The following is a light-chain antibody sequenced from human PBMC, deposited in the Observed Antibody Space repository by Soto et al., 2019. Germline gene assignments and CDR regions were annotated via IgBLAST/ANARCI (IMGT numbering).Light chain of an antibody. V-gene: IGKV3-20*01. CDR3: HHYDSSPPYT. CDR2: GTS. J-gene: IGKJ2*01. Sequence: EIVLTQSPGTLSLSPGERATLSCRASQSVSSKYLAWYQQKPGQAPRVLIYGTSIRASGVPERFSGGGSGTDFTLTITRLEPEDFAVYYCHHYDSSPPYTFGQGTKLEIK. CDR1: QSVSSKY.